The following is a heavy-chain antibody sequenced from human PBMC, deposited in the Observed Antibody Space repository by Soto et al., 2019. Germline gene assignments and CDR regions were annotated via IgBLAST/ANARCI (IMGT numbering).Heavy chain of an antibody. CDR2: INPNSGGT. CDR1: GYTFTGYY. V-gene: IGHV1-2*04. Sequence: ASVKVSCKASGYTFTGYYMHWVRQAPGQGLEWMGWINPNSGGTNYAQKFQGWVTMTRDTSISTAYMELSRLRSDDSVVYYCARDSSGTFPDYWGQGTLVTVSS. D-gene: IGHD1-1*01. CDR3: ARDSSGTFPDY. J-gene: IGHJ4*02.